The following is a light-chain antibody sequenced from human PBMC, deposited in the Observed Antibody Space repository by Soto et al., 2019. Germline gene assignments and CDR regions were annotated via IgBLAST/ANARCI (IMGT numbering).Light chain of an antibody. J-gene: IGLJ2*01. CDR2: EDK. V-gene: IGLV6-57*01. Sequence: NFMLTQPHAVSESPGKTVTISCNRSSCSIASNLVQGYKQRPGSSPTTVISEDKQRPSEVPDRFSGSIDSSSNSASLTISGLKTEDEADYYCQSYDRTIQVFCGGTKLPVL. CDR1: SCSIASNL. CDR3: QSYDRTIQV.